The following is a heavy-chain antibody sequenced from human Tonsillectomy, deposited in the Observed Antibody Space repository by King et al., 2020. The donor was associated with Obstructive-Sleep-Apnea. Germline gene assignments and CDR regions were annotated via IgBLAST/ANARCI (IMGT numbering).Heavy chain of an antibody. V-gene: IGHV3-48*04. CDR1: GFTFSSYS. J-gene: IGHJ4*02. CDR3: ARDRVLRD. D-gene: IGHD4-17*01. Sequence: VQLVESGGGLVQPGGSLRLSCAASGFTFSSYSMNWVRQAPGKGLVWVSYISSCISHIYYANSVKGRFTISRDNAKNSLYLQMNSLRAEDTAVYYCARDRVLRDWGQGTLVTVSS. CDR2: ISSCISHI.